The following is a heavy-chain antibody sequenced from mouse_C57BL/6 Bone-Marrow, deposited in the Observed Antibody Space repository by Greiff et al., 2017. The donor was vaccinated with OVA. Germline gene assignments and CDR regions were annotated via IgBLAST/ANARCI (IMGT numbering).Heavy chain of an antibody. CDR2: IDPSDSYT. Sequence: VQLQQSGAELVKPGASVKLSCKASGYTFTSYWMQWVKQRPGQGLEWIGEIDPSDSYTNYNQKFKGKATLTVDTSSSTAYMQLSSLTSEDAAVDYCASSTVVNWYFDVWGTGTTVTVSS. CDR1: GYTFTSYW. CDR3: ASSTVVNWYFDV. V-gene: IGHV1-50*01. D-gene: IGHD1-1*01. J-gene: IGHJ1*03.